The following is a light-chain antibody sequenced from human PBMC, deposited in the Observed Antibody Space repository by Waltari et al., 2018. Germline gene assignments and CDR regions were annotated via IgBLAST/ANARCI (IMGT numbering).Light chain of an antibody. J-gene: IGKJ1*01. V-gene: IGKV1-33*01. Sequence: DIQMTQSPSSLSASVGDRVTITCQASQDISNYLNWYQQKPGKAPKLLIYDASNLETGVPSRFSGSGSGTDFTFTISSLQPEDVAVYYCHQHYTTPWTFGQGTQVEL. CDR2: DAS. CDR3: HQHYTTPWT. CDR1: QDISNY.